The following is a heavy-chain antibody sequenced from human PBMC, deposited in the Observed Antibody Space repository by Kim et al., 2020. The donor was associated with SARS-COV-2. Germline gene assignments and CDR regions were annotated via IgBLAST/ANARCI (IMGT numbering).Heavy chain of an antibody. CDR1: GGSINNYY. CDR3: ARVPTSTTYFDL. J-gene: IGHJ2*01. D-gene: IGHD1-1*01. Sequence: SETLSLTCVVSGGSINNYYWTWIRQPPGKGLEWIAYIYYSGTTNYNPSLKNRVSISVDLSKNQFSLKVNSVTAADTALYYCARVPTSTTYFDLWGRGTLVTVSS. V-gene: IGHV4-59*01. CDR2: IYYSGTT.